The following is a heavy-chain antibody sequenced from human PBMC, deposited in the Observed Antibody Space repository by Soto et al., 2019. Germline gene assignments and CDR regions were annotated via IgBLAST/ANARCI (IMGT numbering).Heavy chain of an antibody. Sequence: GGSLRFSCAASGFTFRSYAMSWVRQAPGKGLEWVSAISGSGGSTYYADSVKGRFTISRDNSKNTLYLQMNSLRAEDTAVYYCAKYSSSWTRAFDIWGQGTMVTASS. CDR2: ISGSGGST. CDR3: AKYSSSWTRAFDI. V-gene: IGHV3-23*01. J-gene: IGHJ3*02. D-gene: IGHD6-13*01. CDR1: GFTFRSYA.